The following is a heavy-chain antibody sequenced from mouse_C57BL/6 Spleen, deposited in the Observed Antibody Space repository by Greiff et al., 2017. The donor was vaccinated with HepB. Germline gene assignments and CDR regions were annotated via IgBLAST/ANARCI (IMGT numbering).Heavy chain of an antibody. D-gene: IGHD1-1*01. CDR3: ARQKVYYGSSHYWYFDV. J-gene: IGHJ1*03. Sequence: VQLKESGGDLVKPGGSLKLSCAASGFTFSSYGMSWVRQTPDKRLEWVATISRGGSYTYYPDSVKGRFTISRDNDKNTLYLQMSSLKSEDTAKYYGARQKVYYGSSHYWYFDVWGTGTTVTVSS. CDR1: GFTFSSYG. CDR2: ISRGGSYT. V-gene: IGHV5-6*01.